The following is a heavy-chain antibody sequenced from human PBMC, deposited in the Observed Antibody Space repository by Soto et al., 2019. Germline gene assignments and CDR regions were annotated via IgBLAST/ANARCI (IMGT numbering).Heavy chain of an antibody. Sequence: PSETLSLTCAVYGGSFSGYYWSWIRQPPGKGLEWIGEINHSGSTNYNPSLKSRVTISVDTSKNQFSLKLSSVTAADTAVYYCARFVAAANYYYGMDVWGQGTTVTVSS. V-gene: IGHV4-34*01. CDR1: GGSFSGYY. J-gene: IGHJ6*02. CDR3: ARFVAAANYYYGMDV. D-gene: IGHD2-2*01. CDR2: INHSGST.